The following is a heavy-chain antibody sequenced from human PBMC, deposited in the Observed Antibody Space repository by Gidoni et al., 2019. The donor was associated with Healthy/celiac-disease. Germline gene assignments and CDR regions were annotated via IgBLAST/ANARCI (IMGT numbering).Heavy chain of an antibody. Sequence: EVQLVASGGGLVQPGRYLRLSCAASGFTFDDHAMHWVRQAPGKGLEWVSGISWNSGSIGYADSVKGRFTISRDNAKNSLYLQMNSLRAEDTALYYCAKIPFPGISSSYYFDYWGQGTLVTVSS. D-gene: IGHD2-15*01. CDR1: GFTFDDHA. V-gene: IGHV3-9*01. CDR3: AKIPFPGISSSYYFDY. CDR2: ISWNSGSI. J-gene: IGHJ4*02.